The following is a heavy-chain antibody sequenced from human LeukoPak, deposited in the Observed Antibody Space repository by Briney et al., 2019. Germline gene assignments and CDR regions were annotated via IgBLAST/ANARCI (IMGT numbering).Heavy chain of an antibody. J-gene: IGHJ5*02. CDR2: INPNRCGT. V-gene: IGHV1-2*02. CDR1: VCTFTGCY. D-gene: IGHD3-10*01. Sequence: GASVKVSCKASVCTFTGCYMHGVRQAPGRGVEWMGWINPNRCGTNYAQKFQGRVTMTRDTSISTAYMELSRLRSDDTAVYSCARVGNRMVRGVIHNWFDPWGQGTLVTVSS. CDR3: ARVGNRMVRGVIHNWFDP.